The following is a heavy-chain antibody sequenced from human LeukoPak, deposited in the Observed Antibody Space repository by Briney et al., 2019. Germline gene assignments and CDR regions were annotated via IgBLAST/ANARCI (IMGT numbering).Heavy chain of an antibody. Sequence: GRSLRLSCAASGFTFSSYAMHWVRQDPGKGLEWVAVISYDGSNKYYADSVKGRFTISRDNSKNTLYLQMNSLRAEDTAVYYCARDRDSGSYCDYWGQGTLVTVSS. CDR3: ARDRDSGSYCDY. CDR1: GFTFSSYA. J-gene: IGHJ4*02. V-gene: IGHV3-30*04. D-gene: IGHD1-26*01. CDR2: ISYDGSNK.